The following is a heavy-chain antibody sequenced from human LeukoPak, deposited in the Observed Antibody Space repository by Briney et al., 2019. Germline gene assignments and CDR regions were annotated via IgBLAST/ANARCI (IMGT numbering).Heavy chain of an antibody. CDR1: GYSFTSYW. J-gene: IGHJ4*02. CDR2: IDPSDSYT. D-gene: IGHD5-18*01. CDR3: ARHGLGYRYFDY. V-gene: IGHV5-10-1*01. Sequence: GESLKISCKGSGYSFTSYWISWVRQMPGKGLEWVGRIDPSDSYTNYSPSFQAHVTISADKSISTAYLQWSSLKASDTAMYYCARHGLGYRYFDYWGQGTLVTVSS.